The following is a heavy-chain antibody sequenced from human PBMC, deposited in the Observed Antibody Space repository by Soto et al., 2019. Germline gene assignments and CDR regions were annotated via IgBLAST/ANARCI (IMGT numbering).Heavy chain of an antibody. D-gene: IGHD3-22*01. CDR1: GASISSGGYY. CDR2: IYYSGTT. CDR3: ARADSRGYTFEH. J-gene: IGHJ4*02. V-gene: IGHV4-31*03. Sequence: QVQLQESGPGLVQPSQTLSLTCTVSGASISSGGYYWSWIRQHPGKGLEWIGYIYYSGTTYYNPSLKSRLTISLDTSRNQFSLELNSVSAADTAVYYCARADSRGYTFEHWGQGTLVTVSS.